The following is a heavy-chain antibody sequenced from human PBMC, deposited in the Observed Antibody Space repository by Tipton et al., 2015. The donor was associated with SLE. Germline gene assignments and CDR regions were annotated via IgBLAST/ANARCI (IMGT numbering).Heavy chain of an antibody. V-gene: IGHV3-33*01. CDR2: LWHDGSHK. Sequence: SLRLSCAASGFTFSHFGMHWVRQAPGKGLEWVALLWHDGSHKHYRDSVKGRFIISRDNTRDTLYLEMTNLRVEDTGIYYCASAGNGDYDTPRRAALAFWGQGTLVSVSS. CDR3: ASAGNGDYDTPRRAALAF. CDR1: GFTFSHFG. D-gene: IGHD4-17*01. J-gene: IGHJ4*02.